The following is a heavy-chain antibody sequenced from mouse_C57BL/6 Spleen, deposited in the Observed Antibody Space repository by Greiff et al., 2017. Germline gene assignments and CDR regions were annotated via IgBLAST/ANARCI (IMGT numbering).Heavy chain of an antibody. J-gene: IGHJ1*03. Sequence: QVQLQQPGAELVRPGSSVKLSCKASGYTFTSYWMDWVKQRPGQGLEWIGNIYPSDSETHYNQKFKDKATLTVDKSSSTAYMQLSSLTSEDSAVYDCASGRGKGNWDFDVWGTGTTVTVAS. CDR1: GYTFTSYW. CDR2: IYPSDSET. V-gene: IGHV1-61*01. D-gene: IGHD3-1*01. CDR3: ASGRGKGNWDFDV.